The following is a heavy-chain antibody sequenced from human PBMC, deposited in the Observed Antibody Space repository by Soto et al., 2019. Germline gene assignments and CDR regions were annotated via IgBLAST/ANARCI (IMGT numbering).Heavy chain of an antibody. Sequence: GESLKISCKGSGYSFTSYWISWVRQMPGKGLEWMGRIDPSDSYTNYSPSFQGHVTISADKSISTAYLQWSSLKASDTAMYYCARHPIGTMVRGVIPSYGYYYGMDVWGQGTTVTVSS. CDR3: ARHPIGTMVRGVIPSYGYYYGMDV. J-gene: IGHJ6*02. V-gene: IGHV5-10-1*01. D-gene: IGHD3-10*01. CDR1: GYSFTSYW. CDR2: IDPSDSYT.